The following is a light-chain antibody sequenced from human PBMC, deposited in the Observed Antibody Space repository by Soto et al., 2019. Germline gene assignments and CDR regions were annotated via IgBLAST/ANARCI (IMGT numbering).Light chain of an antibody. Sequence: DIQMTQSPSSVSASVGDTVTITCRASQAISSWVVWYQQKPGKAPRLLIYAASTLQSVVPSRFSGCGSGSDFTLTISSLQSEYFATYYCQQDTTTPITFGHGTRLEI. CDR2: AAS. CDR3: QQDTTTPIT. CDR1: QAISSW. J-gene: IGKJ5*01. V-gene: IGKV1-12*01.